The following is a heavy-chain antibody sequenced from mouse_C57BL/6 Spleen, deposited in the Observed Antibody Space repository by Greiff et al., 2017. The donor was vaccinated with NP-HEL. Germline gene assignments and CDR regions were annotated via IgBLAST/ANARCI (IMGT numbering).Heavy chain of an antibody. Sequence: VQLQQSGTELVKPGASVKLSCKASGYTFTSYWMHWVKQRPGQGLEWIGNINPSNGGTNYNEKFKSKATLTVDKSSSTAYMQLSSLTSEDSAVYYCARNRLTTVACFDYWGQGTTLTVSS. CDR3: ARNRLTTVACFDY. J-gene: IGHJ2*01. CDR2: INPSNGGT. D-gene: IGHD1-1*01. CDR1: GYTFTSYW. V-gene: IGHV1-53*01.